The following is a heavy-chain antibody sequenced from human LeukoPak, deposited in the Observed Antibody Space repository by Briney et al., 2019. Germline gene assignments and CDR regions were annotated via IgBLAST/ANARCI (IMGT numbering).Heavy chain of an antibody. V-gene: IGHV4-4*07. CDR1: GGSISDYY. CDR3: ARDFPHGSGRYFYEGMGV. Sequence: SETLSLTCTVSGGSISDYYWSWIRQSAGEGLEWIGHIYSSGSTYYNPSLKSRLTMSVDMSKNQVSLKLSSMTAADTAVYYCARDFPHGSGRYFYEGMGVWGQGTTVTVSS. J-gene: IGHJ6*02. D-gene: IGHD2-15*01. CDR2: IYSSGST.